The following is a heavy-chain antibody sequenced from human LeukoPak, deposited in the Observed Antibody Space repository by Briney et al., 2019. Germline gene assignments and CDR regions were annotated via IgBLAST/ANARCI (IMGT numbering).Heavy chain of an antibody. CDR1: GFNFNNYG. V-gene: IGHV3-23*01. CDR3: ARGRGRNPSGYYYYMDV. CDR2: VSISGDNT. J-gene: IGHJ6*03. Sequence: GGSLRLSCAASGFNFNNYGMSWVRQAPEKGLEWVSGVSISGDNTYYSDSVKGRFTIPRDNPKNTLHLLMSSLRADDTAVYYRARGRGRNPSGYYYYMDVWGKGTTVTVSS. D-gene: IGHD2-15*01.